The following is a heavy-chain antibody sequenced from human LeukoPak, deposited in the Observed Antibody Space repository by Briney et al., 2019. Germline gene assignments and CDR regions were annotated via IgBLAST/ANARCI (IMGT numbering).Heavy chain of an antibody. CDR1: GFTFSSYG. D-gene: IGHD2-2*01. CDR2: IRYDGSNK. V-gene: IGHV3-30*02. CDR3: AKDGGSRIYYYYYGMDV. J-gene: IGHJ6*02. Sequence: GGSLRLSCAASGFTFSSYGMHWVRQAPGKGLEWVAFIRYDGSNKYYADSVKSRFTISRDNSKNTLYLQMNSLRAEDTAVYYCAKDGGSRIYYYYYGMDVGGQGTTVTVSS.